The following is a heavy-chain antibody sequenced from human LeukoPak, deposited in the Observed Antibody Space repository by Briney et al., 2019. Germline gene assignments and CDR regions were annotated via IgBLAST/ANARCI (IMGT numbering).Heavy chain of an antibody. Sequence: PGGSLRLSCAASGFTFSSYDMHWVRQATGKGLEWVSAIGTAGDTYYPGSVKGRFTISRENAKNSLYLQMNSLRAEDTAVYYCARDGQSSYYDILTGYYPIDNWFDPWGQGTLVTVSS. D-gene: IGHD3-9*01. J-gene: IGHJ5*02. CDR1: GFTFSSYD. CDR3: ARDGQSSYYDILTGYYPIDNWFDP. CDR2: IGTAGDT. V-gene: IGHV3-13*01.